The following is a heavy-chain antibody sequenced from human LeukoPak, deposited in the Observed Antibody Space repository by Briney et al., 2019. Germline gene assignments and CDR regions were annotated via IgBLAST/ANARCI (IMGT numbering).Heavy chain of an antibody. Sequence: GGSLRLSCAPSGFIFSDSTLHWVRQASGRGPEWVGRIGSKRNNYATKYADSVRGRFTISRDDSKNTAYLQMNSLKIEDTAMYYCTRGRYGSGSFDYWGQGTLVTVSS. CDR2: IGSKRNNYAT. CDR1: GFIFSDST. CDR3: TRGRYGSGSFDY. D-gene: IGHD3-10*01. V-gene: IGHV3-73*01. J-gene: IGHJ4*02.